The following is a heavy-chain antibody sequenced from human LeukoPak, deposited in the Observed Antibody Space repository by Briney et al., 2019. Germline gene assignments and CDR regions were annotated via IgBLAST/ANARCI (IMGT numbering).Heavy chain of an antibody. CDR3: ARSVGAFLHDY. CDR2: MNPNSGNT. Sequence: GASVKVSCKASGYTFTSYDINWVRQATGQGLEWMGWMNPNSGNTGYAQKFQGRVTMTRNTSISTAYMELNSLRAEDTAVYYCARSVGAFLHDYWGQGTLVTVSS. D-gene: IGHD3-3*02. V-gene: IGHV1-8*01. CDR1: GYTFTSYD. J-gene: IGHJ4*02.